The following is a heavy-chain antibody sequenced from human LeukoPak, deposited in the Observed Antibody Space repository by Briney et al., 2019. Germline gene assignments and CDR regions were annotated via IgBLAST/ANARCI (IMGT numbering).Heavy chain of an antibody. CDR2: IYYSGST. Sequence: SETLSLTCTVSGGTISSHYWSWIRQSPGKGLEWIGYIYYSGSTNYSPSLKGRVTISVDTSKNQLSLKLSSVTAADTAVYYCARTTVTTNFDYWGQGTLVTVSS. J-gene: IGHJ4*02. D-gene: IGHD4-17*01. V-gene: IGHV4-59*11. CDR1: GGTISSHY. CDR3: ARTTVTTNFDY.